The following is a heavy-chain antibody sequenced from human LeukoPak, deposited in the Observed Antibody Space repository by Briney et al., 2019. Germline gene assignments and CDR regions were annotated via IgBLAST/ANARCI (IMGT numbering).Heavy chain of an antibody. J-gene: IGHJ4*02. CDR2: ISYDGSNK. Sequence: LSLTCAVSGGSISNSNWWSWVRPAPGKGLEWVAVISYDGSNKYYADSGKGRFTISRDNSKNTLYLQMNSLRAEDTAVYYCTRETSSRYFDYWGQGTLVTVSS. CDR1: GGSISNSNW. V-gene: IGHV3-30*03. CDR3: TRETSSRYFDY.